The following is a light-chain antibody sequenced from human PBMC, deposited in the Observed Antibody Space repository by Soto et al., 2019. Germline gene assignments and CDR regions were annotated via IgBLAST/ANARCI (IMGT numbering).Light chain of an antibody. J-gene: IGKJ2*01. CDR3: QQSYSTPRT. V-gene: IGKV1-39*01. Sequence: DIQMTQSPSSLSASVGDRVSITCRASQTIITYLNWYQQKPGKAPKLLISAASNLQSGVPSRFSGSGYKTEFTLTISSVQPEDFATYYCQQSYSTPRTFGQGTKLEIK. CDR1: QTIITY. CDR2: AAS.